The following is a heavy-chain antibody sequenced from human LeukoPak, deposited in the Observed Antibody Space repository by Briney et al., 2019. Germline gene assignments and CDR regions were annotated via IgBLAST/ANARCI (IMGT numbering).Heavy chain of an antibody. CDR2: ISSSSSYI. Sequence: GGSLRLSCAASGFTFSSYSMNWVRQAPGKVLEWGSSISSSSSYIYYADSVKGRFTISRDNAKNSLYLQMNSLRAEDTAVYYCARVSSGWYGAFDIWGQGTMVTVSS. V-gene: IGHV3-21*01. D-gene: IGHD6-19*01. CDR1: GFTFSSYS. CDR3: ARVSSGWYGAFDI. J-gene: IGHJ3*02.